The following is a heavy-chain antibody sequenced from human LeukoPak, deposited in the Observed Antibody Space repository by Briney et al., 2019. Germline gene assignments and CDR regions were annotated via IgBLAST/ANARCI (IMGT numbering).Heavy chain of an antibody. V-gene: IGHV4-39*01. J-gene: IGHJ4*02. D-gene: IGHD6-19*01. CDR2: IYYSGST. CDR1: GGYISTYY. Sequence: SETLSLTCTVSGGYISTYYWSWIRQPPGKGLEWIGGIYYSGSTYYNPSLKSRVTISVDTSKNQFSLKLSSVTAADTAVYYCAIHDLREYSSVWYYFDYWGQGTLVTVSS. CDR3: AIHDLREYSSVWYYFDY.